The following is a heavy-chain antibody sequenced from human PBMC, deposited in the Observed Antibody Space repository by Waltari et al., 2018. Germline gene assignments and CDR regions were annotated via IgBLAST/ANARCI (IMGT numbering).Heavy chain of an antibody. Sequence: QVQLQQWGAGLLKPSETLSLTCAVYGGSFSGYYWRWSRQPPGQGLEWIGEINHSGSTNYNPSLKSRVTISVDTSKNQFSLKLSSVTAADTAVYYCARGGSQYYYGSGSYYKRPFDYWGQGTLVTVSS. D-gene: IGHD3-10*01. J-gene: IGHJ4*02. V-gene: IGHV4-34*01. CDR2: INHSGST. CDR3: ARGGSQYYYGSGSYYKRPFDY. CDR1: GGSFSGYY.